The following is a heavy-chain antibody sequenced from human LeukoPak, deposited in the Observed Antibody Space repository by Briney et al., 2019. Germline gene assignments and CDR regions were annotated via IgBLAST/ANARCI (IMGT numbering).Heavy chain of an antibody. CDR1: GFTFSSSG. J-gene: IGHJ3*01. CDR2: IWYDGSNK. Sequence: PGRSLSLSCAASGFTFSSSGMHWVRQAPGSGLEWVAVIWYDGSNKYYADSVKGRFTLSRDNSKNPLSLQMNSLRAEYTALYYCAKVARDGYNDYWGQGTMVTVSS. CDR3: AKVARDGYNDY. D-gene: IGHD5-24*01. V-gene: IGHV3-33*06.